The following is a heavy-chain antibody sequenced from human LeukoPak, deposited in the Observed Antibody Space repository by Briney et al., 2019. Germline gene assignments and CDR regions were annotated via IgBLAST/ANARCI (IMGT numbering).Heavy chain of an antibody. CDR3: AKSSGWYAFYFDY. CDR1: GFTFNSYG. J-gene: IGHJ4*02. V-gene: IGHV3-23*01. D-gene: IGHD6-19*01. Sequence: PGGSLRLSCAASGFTFNSYGMSWVRQPPGKGLEWVSGISGSGGSTYYADSVKGRFTISRDNSKNTLYLQMNSLRAEDTAVYYCAKSSGWYAFYFDYWGQGTLVTVSS. CDR2: ISGSGGST.